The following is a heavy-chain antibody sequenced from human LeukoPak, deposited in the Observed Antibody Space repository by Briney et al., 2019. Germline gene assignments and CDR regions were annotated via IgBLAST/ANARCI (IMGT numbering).Heavy chain of an antibody. V-gene: IGHV3-23*01. Sequence: GGSLRLSCAASGFTFSNSAMSWVRQAPGKGLEWVAAISDSGRSTYYAASVKGRFTISRDNSKNTLYLQMSSLRAEDTAVYYCAKDHSDYPSFFDYWGQGTLVTVSS. J-gene: IGHJ4*02. D-gene: IGHD5-12*01. CDR2: ISDSGRST. CDR1: GFTFSNSA. CDR3: AKDHSDYPSFFDY.